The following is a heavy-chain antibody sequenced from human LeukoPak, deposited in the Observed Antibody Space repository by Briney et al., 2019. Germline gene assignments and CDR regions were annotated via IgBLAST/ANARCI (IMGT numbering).Heavy chain of an antibody. CDR3: ARVKYDSSGYWGDYYSHMDV. CDR2: ITSTSSYI. D-gene: IGHD3-22*01. J-gene: IGHJ6*03. CDR1: GFTFSNYN. Sequence: PGGSLRLSCEASGFTFSNYNMNWVRQAPGKELEWVSSITSTSSYIYYADSVKGRFTISRDNSKNTLYLQMHSLRAEDTAVYYCARVKYDSSGYWGDYYSHMDVWGKGTTVTISS. V-gene: IGHV3-21*04.